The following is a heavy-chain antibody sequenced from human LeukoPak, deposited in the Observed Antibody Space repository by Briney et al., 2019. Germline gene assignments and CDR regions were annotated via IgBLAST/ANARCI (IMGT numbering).Heavy chain of an antibody. Sequence: PGGSLRLSCAASGFTFSSYWMSWIRQAPGKGLEWVAFIRYDGSNKYYADSVKGRFTISRDNSKNTLYLQMNSLRAEDTAVYYCARDGSSGWYWGWFDPWGQGTLVTVSS. CDR1: GFTFSSYW. J-gene: IGHJ5*02. CDR3: ARDGSSGWYWGWFDP. V-gene: IGHV3-30*02. CDR2: IRYDGSNK. D-gene: IGHD6-19*01.